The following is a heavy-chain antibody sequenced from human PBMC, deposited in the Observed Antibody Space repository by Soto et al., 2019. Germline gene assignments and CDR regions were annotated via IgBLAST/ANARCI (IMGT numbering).Heavy chain of an antibody. J-gene: IGHJ5*02. V-gene: IGHV1-18*01. Sequence: ASVKVSCKASGYTFTSYGISWVRQAPGQGLEWMGWISAYNGNTNYAQKLQGRVTMTTDTSTSTAYMELRSLRSDDTAVYYCARDPSFGIAARPGDLWWFDPRGQGTLVTVSS. CDR2: ISAYNGNT. D-gene: IGHD6-6*01. CDR3: ARDPSFGIAARPGDLWWFDP. CDR1: GYTFTSYG.